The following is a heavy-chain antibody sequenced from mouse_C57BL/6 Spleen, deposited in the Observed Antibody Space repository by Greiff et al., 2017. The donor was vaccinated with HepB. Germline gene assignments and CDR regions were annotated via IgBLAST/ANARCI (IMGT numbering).Heavy chain of an antibody. J-gene: IGHJ3*01. CDR1: GFNIKDYY. D-gene: IGHD1-1*01. V-gene: IGHV14-2*01. CDR2: IDPEDGET. Sequence: EVQGVESGAELVKPGASVKLSCTASGFNIKDYYMHWVKQGTEQGLEWIGRIDPEDGETKFAPKFQGKATITADTSSNTAYLQLSSLTSEDTAVYYCARSGRGSKVPFFAYWGQGTLVTVSA. CDR3: ARSGRGSKVPFFAY.